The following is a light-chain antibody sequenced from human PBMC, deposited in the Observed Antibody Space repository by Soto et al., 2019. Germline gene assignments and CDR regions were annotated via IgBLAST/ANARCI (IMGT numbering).Light chain of an antibody. Sequence: EIVMTQSPATLSVSPGERATLSCRASQSVSSNLAWYQQKPGQAPRLLFNGASTRATGIPVRFSASGSGTEFTLNISSLQSEDFAVYYCQQYNDWPRGYTFGQGTKLEIK. V-gene: IGKV3-15*01. CDR1: QSVSSN. CDR3: QQYNDWPRGYT. J-gene: IGKJ2*01. CDR2: GAS.